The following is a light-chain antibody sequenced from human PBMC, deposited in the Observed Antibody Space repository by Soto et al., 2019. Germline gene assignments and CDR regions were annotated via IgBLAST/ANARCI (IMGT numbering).Light chain of an antibody. CDR2: EVN. J-gene: IGLJ3*02. CDR1: SSDVGGYNY. Sequence: QSALTQPASVSGSLRQSITISCTGTSSDVGGYNYVSWYQQHPGKVPKLMIYEVNNRPSGVSNRFSGSKSANTASLTISGLQPDDEADYYCSSFTSTSTQVFGGGTKLTVL. V-gene: IGLV2-14*01. CDR3: SSFTSTSTQV.